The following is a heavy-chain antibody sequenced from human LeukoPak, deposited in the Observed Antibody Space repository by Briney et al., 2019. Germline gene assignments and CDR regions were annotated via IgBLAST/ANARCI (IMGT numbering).Heavy chain of an antibody. CDR2: ISGSGGST. CDR1: GFTFSSYA. J-gene: IGHJ4*02. D-gene: IGHD3-22*01. Sequence: GGSLRLSCAASGFTFSSYAMSWVRQAPGKGLEWVSAISGSGGSTYYADSVKGRFTISRDNSKNTLYLQMNSLKTEDTAVYYCTTSITMIVVVKSFDYWGQGTLVTVSS. V-gene: IGHV3-23*01. CDR3: TTSITMIVVVKSFDY.